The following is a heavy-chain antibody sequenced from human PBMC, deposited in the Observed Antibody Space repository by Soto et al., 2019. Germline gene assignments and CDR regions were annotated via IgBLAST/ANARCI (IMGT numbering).Heavy chain of an antibody. D-gene: IGHD3-3*01. CDR3: ARGGYYDFWSGPKSPYYYGMDV. J-gene: IGHJ6*02. Sequence: PSETLSLTCTVSGGSISRYYWSWIRQPAGKGLEWIGRIYTSGSTNYNPSLKSRVTMSVDTSKNQFSLKLSSVTAADTAVYYCARGGYYDFWSGPKSPYYYGMDVWGQGTTVTVSS. CDR2: IYTSGST. V-gene: IGHV4-4*07. CDR1: GGSISRYY.